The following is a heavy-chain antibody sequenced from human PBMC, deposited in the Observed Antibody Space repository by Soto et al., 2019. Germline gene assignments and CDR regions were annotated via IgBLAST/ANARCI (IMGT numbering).Heavy chain of an antibody. CDR1: GDSITSYN. CDR2: IYYTGYRGSA. V-gene: IGHV4-59*01. CDR3: ARHKYSSSWFFDS. J-gene: IGHJ4*02. Sequence: WETLSLTCIVNGDSITSYNWSWLRQPPGKGPEWIGFIYYTGYRGSASYNPSLKGRGTISMDTSKNQFSLKVNSLTAADTAMYYCARHKYSSSWFFDSWGQGTQVPVSS. D-gene: IGHD6-13*01.